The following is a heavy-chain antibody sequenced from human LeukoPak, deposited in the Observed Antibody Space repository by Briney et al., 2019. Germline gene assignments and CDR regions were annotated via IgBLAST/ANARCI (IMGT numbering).Heavy chain of an antibody. Sequence: PGGSLRLSCAASGFTFSSYAMSWVRQAPGKGLEWVSAISGSGGSTYYADSVKGRFTISRDNSKSTLYLQMNSLRAEDTAVYYCAKGSLYYDILTPLDYWGQGTLVTVSS. CDR3: AKGSLYYDILTPLDY. CDR1: GFTFSSYA. CDR2: ISGSGGST. D-gene: IGHD3-9*01. V-gene: IGHV3-23*01. J-gene: IGHJ4*02.